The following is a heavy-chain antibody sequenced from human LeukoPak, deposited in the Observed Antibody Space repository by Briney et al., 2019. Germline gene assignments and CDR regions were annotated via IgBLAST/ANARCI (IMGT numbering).Heavy chain of an antibody. J-gene: IGHJ4*02. CDR2: INHSGST. Sequence: SETLSLTCAVYGGSFGGYYWSWIRQPPGKGLEWIGEINHSGSTNYNPSLKSRVTISVDTSKNQFSLKLSSVTAADTAVYYCARGSSARLRFYDYWGQGTLVTVSS. CDR3: ARGSSARLRFYDY. D-gene: IGHD3-3*01. CDR1: GGSFGGYY. V-gene: IGHV4-34*01.